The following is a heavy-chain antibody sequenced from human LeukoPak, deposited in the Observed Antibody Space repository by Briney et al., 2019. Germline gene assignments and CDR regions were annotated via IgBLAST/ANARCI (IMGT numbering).Heavy chain of an antibody. CDR2: MNPNSGNT. CDR3: ARGALLWFGEPIGLDV. V-gene: IGHV1-8*01. D-gene: IGHD3-10*01. Sequence: ASVKVSCKASGYTFTSYDINRVRQATGQGLEWMGWMNPNSGNTGYAQKFQGRVTMTRNTSISTAYMELSRLRSEDTAVYYCARGALLWFGEPIGLDVWGKGTTVTVSS. J-gene: IGHJ6*04. CDR1: GYTFTSYD.